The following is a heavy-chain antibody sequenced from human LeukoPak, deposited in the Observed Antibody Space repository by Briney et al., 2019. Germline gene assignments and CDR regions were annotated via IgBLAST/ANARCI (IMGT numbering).Heavy chain of an antibody. V-gene: IGHV3-48*01. J-gene: IGHJ6*02. CDR3: ARDSGVNYYGSGSYGMDV. CDR2: ISSSSSTI. CDR1: GFTFSTYS. D-gene: IGHD3-10*01. Sequence: GGSLRLSCAASGFTFSTYSMTWVRQAPGKGLEWVSYISSSSSTIYYGDSVKGRFTISRDNAKNSLYLQMNSLRAEDTAVYFCARDSGVNYYGSGSYGMDVWGQGTTVTVSS.